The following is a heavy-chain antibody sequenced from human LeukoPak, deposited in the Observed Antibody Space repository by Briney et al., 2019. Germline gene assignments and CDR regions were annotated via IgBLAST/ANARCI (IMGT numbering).Heavy chain of an antibody. CDR3: ARDRSRALVDY. Sequence: GGSLRLSCAASGFTFDSHVMSWVRQAPGKGLEWVSGISPSGGTTFYADSVKGRFTISRDNAKNSLYLQMNSLRAEDTAVYYCARDRSRALVDYWGQGTLVTVSS. V-gene: IGHV3-23*01. CDR2: ISPSGGTT. J-gene: IGHJ4*02. CDR1: GFTFDSHV.